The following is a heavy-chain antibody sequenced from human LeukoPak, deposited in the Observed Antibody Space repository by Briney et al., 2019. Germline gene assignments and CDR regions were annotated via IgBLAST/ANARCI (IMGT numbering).Heavy chain of an antibody. CDR3: ARGIAARHVRYYYYMDV. D-gene: IGHD6-6*01. CDR2: ISSSSSYI. J-gene: IGHJ6*03. Sequence: GGSLRLSCAASGFTFSSYWMSRVRQAPGKGLERVSSISSSSSYIYYADSVKGRFTISRDNAKNSLYLQMNSLRAEDTAVYYCARGIAARHVRYYYYMDVWGKGTTVTVSS. V-gene: IGHV3-21*01. CDR1: GFTFSSYW.